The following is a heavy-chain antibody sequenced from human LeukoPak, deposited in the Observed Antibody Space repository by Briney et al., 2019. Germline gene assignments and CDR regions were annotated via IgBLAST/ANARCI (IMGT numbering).Heavy chain of an antibody. CDR1: GFTFSSYS. CDR3: AREAVSGSYVWDYVWGSYRDNYFDY. J-gene: IGHJ4*02. CDR2: ISSSSSYI. Sequence: GGSLRLSCAASGFTFSSYSMNWVRQAPGKGLEWVSSISSSSSYIYYADSVKGRFTISRDNAKNSLYLQMNSLRAEDTAVYYCAREAVSGSYVWDYVWGSYRDNYFDYWGQGTLVTVSS. V-gene: IGHV3-21*01. D-gene: IGHD3-16*02.